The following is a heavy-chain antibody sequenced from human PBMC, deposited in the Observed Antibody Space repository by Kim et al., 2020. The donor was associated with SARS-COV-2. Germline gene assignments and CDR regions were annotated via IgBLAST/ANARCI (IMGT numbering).Heavy chain of an antibody. V-gene: IGHV3-33*05. J-gene: IGHJ3*02. CDR1: GFTFSSYG. CDR2: ISYDGSNK. Sequence: GGSLRLSCAASGFTFSSYGMHWVRQAPGKGLEWVAVISYDGSNKYYADSVKGRFTISRDNSKNTLYLQMNSLRAEDTAVYYCARDYSSGSRGAFDIWGQGTMVTVSS. CDR3: ARDYSSGSRGAFDI. D-gene: IGHD6-19*01.